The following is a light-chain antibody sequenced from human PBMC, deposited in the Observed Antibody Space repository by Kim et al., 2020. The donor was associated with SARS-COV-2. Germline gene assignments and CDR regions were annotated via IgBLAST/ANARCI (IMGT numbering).Light chain of an antibody. CDR2: GAS. V-gene: IGKV1-5*01. CDR3: QQYNIYPLT. Sequence: ASVGDRVTITCRASQPITRWLAWYRQKLGKAPELLIYGASILQSGVPSRFSGSGSGTEFTLTINGLQPDDFATYYCQQYNIYPLTFGGGTKVDIK. J-gene: IGKJ4*01. CDR1: QPITRW.